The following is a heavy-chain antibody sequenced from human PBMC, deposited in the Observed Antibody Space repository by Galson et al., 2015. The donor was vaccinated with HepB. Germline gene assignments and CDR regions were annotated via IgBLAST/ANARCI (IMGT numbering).Heavy chain of an antibody. CDR1: GFTFSSYS. CDR2: ISSSSSTI. Sequence: SLRLSCAASGFTFSSYSMNWVRQAPGKGLEWVSYISSSSSTIYYADSVKGRFTISRDNAKNSLYLQMNSLRDEDTAVYYCARDGGPSYSSSDYDMDVWGQGTTVTVSS. V-gene: IGHV3-48*02. CDR3: ARDGGPSYSSSDYDMDV. D-gene: IGHD6-6*01. J-gene: IGHJ6*02.